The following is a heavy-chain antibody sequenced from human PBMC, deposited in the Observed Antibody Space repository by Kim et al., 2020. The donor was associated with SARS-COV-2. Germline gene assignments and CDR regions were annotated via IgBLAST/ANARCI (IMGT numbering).Heavy chain of an antibody. CDR1: GYTFTTYA. CDR3: ARSVAIMLPGMDV. CDR2: INTGKGNT. J-gene: IGHJ6*02. V-gene: IGHV1-3*04. D-gene: IGHD3-16*01. Sequence: ASVKVSCKASGYTFTTYAIQWVRQAPGQRLECMGWINTGKGNTKYSERVQGRVTIIRDTSASTAYMELSSLKSEDTAVYYCARSVAIMLPGMDVWGQGTTVTVSS.